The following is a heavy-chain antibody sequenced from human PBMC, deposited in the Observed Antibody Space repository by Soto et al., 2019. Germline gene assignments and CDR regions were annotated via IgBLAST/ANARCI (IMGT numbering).Heavy chain of an antibody. CDR2: ISYDGSNK. CDR3: AKVPKRYCSSTSCYFGNNYYFDY. V-gene: IGHV3-30*18. D-gene: IGHD2-2*01. Sequence: GGSLRLSCAASGFTFSSYGMHWVRQAPGKGLEWVAVISYDGSNKYYADSVKGRFTISRDNSKNTLYLQMNSLRAEDTAVYYCAKVPKRYCSSTSCYFGNNYYFDYWGQGTLVTVSS. CDR1: GFTFSSYG. J-gene: IGHJ4*02.